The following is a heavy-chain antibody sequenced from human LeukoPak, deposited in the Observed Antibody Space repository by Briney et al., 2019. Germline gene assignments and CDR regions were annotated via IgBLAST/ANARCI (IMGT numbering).Heavy chain of an antibody. CDR3: ATPRYGSGPQFFDY. J-gene: IGHJ4*02. D-gene: IGHD3-10*01. Sequence: GGSLRLSCAASGFTFSSYGMHWVRQAPGKGLEWVAFIRYDGSNKYYADSVKGRFTISRDNSKNTLYLQMNSLRAEDTAVYYCATPRYGSGPQFFDYWGQGTLVTVSS. V-gene: IGHV3-30*02. CDR1: GFTFSSYG. CDR2: IRYDGSNK.